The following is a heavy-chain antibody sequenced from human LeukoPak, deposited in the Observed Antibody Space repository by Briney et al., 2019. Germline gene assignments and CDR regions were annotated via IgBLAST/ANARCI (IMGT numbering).Heavy chain of an antibody. CDR1: GFIFSSYS. Sequence: GGSLRLSCAGSGFIFSSYSMNWVRQAPGKGLEWVAFISSGGQYIYYADALRARFTISRDNSKDSLYLQMISLRVEDTAVYYCAFGMAAAGDDAFEIWGQGTMVTVSS. CDR2: ISSGGQYI. J-gene: IGHJ3*02. CDR3: AFGMAAAGDDAFEI. D-gene: IGHD6-13*01. V-gene: IGHV3-21*01.